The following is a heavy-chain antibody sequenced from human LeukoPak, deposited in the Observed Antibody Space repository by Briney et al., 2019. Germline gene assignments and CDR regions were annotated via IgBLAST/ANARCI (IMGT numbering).Heavy chain of an antibody. V-gene: IGHV3-30*02. CDR2: IRYDGSNK. J-gene: IGHJ4*02. Sequence: GGSLRLSCAASGFTFSSFGMHWVRQAPGKGLEWVAFIRYDGSNKYHADSVKGRFTISRDNSKNTLYLQMNSLRAEDTAVYYCAKDHANTPVVTNWGQGILVSVSS. D-gene: IGHD2-21*02. CDR1: GFTFSSFG. CDR3: AKDHANTPVVTN.